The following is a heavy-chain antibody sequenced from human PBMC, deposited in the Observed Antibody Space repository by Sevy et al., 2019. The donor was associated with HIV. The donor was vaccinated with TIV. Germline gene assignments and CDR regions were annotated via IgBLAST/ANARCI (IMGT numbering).Heavy chain of an antibody. CDR3: AKSRERWPEGGFFDY. CDR1: GFTFSSYT. CDR2: LTYDGAFT. J-gene: IGHJ4*02. V-gene: IGHV3-23*01. Sequence: GGFLRLSCAASGFTFSSYTMSWVRQAPGKGLEWVSALTYDGAFTKYADSVKGRFAISRDNSMNTLYLQMNSLRAEDSALYYCAKSRERWPEGGFFDYWGQGTLVTVSS. D-gene: IGHD1-26*01.